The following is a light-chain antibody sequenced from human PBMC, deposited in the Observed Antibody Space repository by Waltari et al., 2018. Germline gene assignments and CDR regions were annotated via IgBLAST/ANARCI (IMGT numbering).Light chain of an antibody. CDR2: AAS. Sequence: AIRMTQSPSSFSASTGDRVTITCRASQGISSYLAWYQQKPGKAPKLLIYAASTLQSGVPSRFSGRGSGTDFKLTISCLQSEDFATYYCQQYYSYPRTFGQGTNVEIK. CDR1: QGISSY. CDR3: QQYYSYPRT. V-gene: IGKV1-8*01. J-gene: IGKJ1*01.